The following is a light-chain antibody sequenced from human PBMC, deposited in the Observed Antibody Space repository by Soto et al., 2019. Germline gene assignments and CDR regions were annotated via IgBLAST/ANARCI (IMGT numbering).Light chain of an antibody. CDR3: LKYKRVPLT. CDR2: GAS. V-gene: IGKV1-27*01. CDR1: QGISTY. Sequence: DIQMTQSPSSLSASVGDTVTITCRASQGISTYLSWYQQKPGKVPKLLISGASTLQSGVPFRFRGSASGTHFTLTINSLQPEDVGTYFCLKYKRVPLTLGGGTRVGIK. J-gene: IGKJ4*01.